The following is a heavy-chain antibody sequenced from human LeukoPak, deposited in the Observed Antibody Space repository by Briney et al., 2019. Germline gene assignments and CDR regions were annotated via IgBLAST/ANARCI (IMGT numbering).Heavy chain of an antibody. CDR3: ARHPSYYDRIDY. J-gene: IGHJ4*02. Sequence: SETLSLTCTVSGASISSYYWSWIRQPPGKGLEWIGYIYYSGSTNYNPSLKSRVTISVDTSKNQFSLKLSSVTAADTAVYYCARHPSYYDRIDYWGQGTLVTVS. V-gene: IGHV4-59*08. CDR2: IYYSGST. CDR1: GASISSYY. D-gene: IGHD3-22*01.